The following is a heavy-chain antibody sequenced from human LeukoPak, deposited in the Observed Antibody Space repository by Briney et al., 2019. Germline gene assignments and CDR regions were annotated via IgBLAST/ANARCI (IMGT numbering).Heavy chain of an antibody. CDR3: ARASGIVVVPAAKGAFDI. Sequence: GGALRLSSAAPRFTLSGSLMCSVRQAPGPGLEWVAHIKEDGSEKYYVHSVKGRFTISRDNVKNSLYIQKKTLRAEDTPAYNCARASGIVVVPAAKGAFDIWSQGTMVTVSS. J-gene: IGHJ3*02. V-gene: IGHV3-7*01. CDR2: IKEDGSEK. CDR1: RFTLSGSL. D-gene: IGHD2-2*01.